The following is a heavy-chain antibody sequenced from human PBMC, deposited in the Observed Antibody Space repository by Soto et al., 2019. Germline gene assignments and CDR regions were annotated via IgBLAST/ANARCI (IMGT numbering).Heavy chain of an antibody. Sequence: ASVKVSCKTSGYTFTGYYVHWVRQAPGQGLEWMGWINPNSGGTNYAQNFQGWVSMTRDTSITTAYMELSRLTSDDTAVYYCARAAIYNSYGTYFDYWGQGTLVTVSS. V-gene: IGHV1-2*04. J-gene: IGHJ4*02. CDR1: GYTFTGYY. D-gene: IGHD5-18*01. CDR3: ARAAIYNSYGTYFDY. CDR2: INPNSGGT.